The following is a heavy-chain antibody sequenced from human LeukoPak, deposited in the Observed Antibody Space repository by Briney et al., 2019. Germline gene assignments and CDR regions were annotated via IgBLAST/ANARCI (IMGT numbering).Heavy chain of an antibody. CDR3: ARDNKAPGYYYGMDV. CDR1: GYTFTSYD. Sequence: GASVKVSCKASGYTFTSYDINWVRQATGQGLEWVGWMNPNSGNTGYAQKFQGRVTMTRNTSISTAYMELSSLRSEDTAVYYCARDNKAPGYYYGMDVWGQGTTVTVSS. V-gene: IGHV1-8*01. CDR2: MNPNSGNT. D-gene: IGHD5-24*01. J-gene: IGHJ6*02.